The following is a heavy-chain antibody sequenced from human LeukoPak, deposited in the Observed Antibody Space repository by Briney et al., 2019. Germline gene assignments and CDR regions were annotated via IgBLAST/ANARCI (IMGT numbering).Heavy chain of an antibody. CDR3: AREDDSWGPNNLDL. J-gene: IGHJ3*01. D-gene: IGHD7-27*01. CDR2: IDTSSSTM. CDR1: AFTFSDYS. V-gene: IGHV3-48*02. Sequence: GSLRLSCAASAFTFSDYSMNWVRQAPGKGLEWISYIDTSSSTMYYADSVMGRFTISRANAKESLYLQMNSLRDEGTAVYYCAREDDSWGPNNLDLWGQGTMVTVSS.